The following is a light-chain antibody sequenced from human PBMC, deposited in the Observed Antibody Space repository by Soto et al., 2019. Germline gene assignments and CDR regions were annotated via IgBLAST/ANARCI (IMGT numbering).Light chain of an antibody. V-gene: IGKV3-15*01. J-gene: IGKJ4*01. CDR3: QQYNNWPLT. CDR1: QSVRGN. CDR2: GAS. Sequence: EIVMTQSPATLSVSPGVRATLSCRASQSVRGNLAWYQQKPGQAPRLLIYGASTWATGIPARSRGSACGTEFTLTISSLQSEYFAVYYCQQYNNWPLTFGGGTKVDIK.